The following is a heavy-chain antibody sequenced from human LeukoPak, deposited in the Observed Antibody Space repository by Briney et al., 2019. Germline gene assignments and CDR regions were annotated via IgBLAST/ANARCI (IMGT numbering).Heavy chain of an antibody. J-gene: IGHJ4*02. CDR1: GGSISSSNW. CDR2: IYHSGST. Sequence: PSETLSLTCAVSGGSISSSNWWSWVRQPPGKGLEWIGEIYHSGSTNYNPSLKSRVTISVDKSKNQFSLKLSSVTAADTAVYYCARLGIGYYDSSGYGYWGQGTLVTVSS. CDR3: ARLGIGYYDSSGYGY. V-gene: IGHV4-4*02. D-gene: IGHD3-22*01.